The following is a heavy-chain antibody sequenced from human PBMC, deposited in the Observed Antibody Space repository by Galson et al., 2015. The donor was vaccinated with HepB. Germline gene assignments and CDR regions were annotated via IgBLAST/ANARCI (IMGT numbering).Heavy chain of an antibody. V-gene: IGHV3-30*04. D-gene: IGHD1-14*01. CDR2: ISQDGSIT. Sequence: SLRLSCATSGFTFSRYTMHWVRQAPGRGMEWVAVISQDGSITHHADSVKGRFTISRDNSKNTLYLQMNSLRTEDTAVFYCARSEPRPWHNFDYWGQGTRVTVSS. CDR1: GFTFSRYT. CDR3: ARSEPRPWHNFDY. J-gene: IGHJ4*02.